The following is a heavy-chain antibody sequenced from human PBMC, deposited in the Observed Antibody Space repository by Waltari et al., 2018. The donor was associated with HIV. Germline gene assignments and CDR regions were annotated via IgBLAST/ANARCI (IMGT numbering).Heavy chain of an antibody. J-gene: IGHJ1*01. CDR3: ASDHNAVLGYFHL. Sequence: QVQLQASGPGLVKPSQTLSRTCTVCGDSLSSGNFSLNWTRQPAGKGLQCIGRVHTSGSTNYNPSLKSRVTVSIDTSRNQFSLYLSSVTAADTAVYYCASDHNAVLGYFHLWGQGTLVTVSS. CDR2: VHTSGST. D-gene: IGHD1-1*01. CDR1: GDSLSSGNFS. V-gene: IGHV4-61*02.